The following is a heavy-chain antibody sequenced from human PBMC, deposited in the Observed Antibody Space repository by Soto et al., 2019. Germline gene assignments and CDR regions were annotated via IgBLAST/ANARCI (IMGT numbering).Heavy chain of an antibody. J-gene: IGHJ4*02. CDR3: ARGGYCSSTSCYLFD. D-gene: IGHD2-2*01. Sequence: ETLSLTFTVSGGSISSYYWSWIRQPPGKGLEWIGYIYYSGSTNYNPSLKSRVTISVDTSKNQFSLKLSSVTAADTAVYYCARGGYCSSTSCYLFDWGQGTLVTVSS. V-gene: IGHV4-59*01. CDR2: IYYSGST. CDR1: GGSISSYY.